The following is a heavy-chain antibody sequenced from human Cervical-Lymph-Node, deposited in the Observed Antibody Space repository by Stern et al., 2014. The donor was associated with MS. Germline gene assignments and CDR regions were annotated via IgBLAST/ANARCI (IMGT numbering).Heavy chain of an antibody. CDR2: IIPIFGIA. D-gene: IGHD3-10*01. J-gene: IGHJ6*02. CDR3: ARTYYYGSGTYDYYYYHMDV. CDR1: GDTFSSYG. V-gene: IGHV1-69*01. Sequence: QLVQSGAEVKKPGSSVKVSCKASGDTFSSYGISWVRQAPGQGLEWMGGIIPIFGIANYAQKFRGRVTITADESTSTMYMKLSSLRSEDTAVYYCARTYYYGSGTYDYYYYHMDVWGQGTTVTVSS.